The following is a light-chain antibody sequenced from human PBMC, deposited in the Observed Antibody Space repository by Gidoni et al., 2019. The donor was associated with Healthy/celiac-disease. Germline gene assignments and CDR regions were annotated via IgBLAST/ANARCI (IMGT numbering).Light chain of an antibody. CDR3: QQYGSSPR. Sequence: ETVLTQSPGTLSVYPGESTTLSCRASQSVSSSYLAWYQQTPGQAPRLLLYGASSRATGIPYRFSGSGSGTDFTLTISRLQPEDFAVYYCQQYGSSPRFGGGTKVEIK. CDR2: GAS. V-gene: IGKV3-20*01. J-gene: IGKJ4*01. CDR1: QSVSSSY.